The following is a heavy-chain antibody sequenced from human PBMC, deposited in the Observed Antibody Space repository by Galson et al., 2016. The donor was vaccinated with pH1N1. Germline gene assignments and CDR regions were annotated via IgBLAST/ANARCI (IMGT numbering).Heavy chain of an antibody. CDR2: IYTSGST. CDR3: AREYLVVGEGWEYGLDV. J-gene: IGHJ6*02. D-gene: IGHD2-2*01. Sequence: ETLSLTCTVSSGSLSSYYWRWIRQPAGKGLEWIGRIYTSGSTTYNPSLRSRVTMSVDTSRNKFSLKLTSLTAADTAVYYCAREYLVVGEGWEYGLDVWGQGTTVTVSS. V-gene: IGHV4-4*07. CDR1: SGSLSSYY.